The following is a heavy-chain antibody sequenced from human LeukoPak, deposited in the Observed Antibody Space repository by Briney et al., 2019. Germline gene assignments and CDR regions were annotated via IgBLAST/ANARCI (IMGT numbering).Heavy chain of an antibody. CDR2: IYYSGST. D-gene: IGHD2-15*01. V-gene: IGHV4-31*03. CDR3: ARDAGYGARILQTNWFDP. Sequence: SSQTLPLTCTVSGGSISSGGYSWSWIRQHPGKGLEWIGYIYYSGSTYYNPSLKSRVTISVDTSKNQFSLKLSSVTAADTAVYYCARDAGYGARILQTNWFDPWGQGTLVTVSS. J-gene: IGHJ5*02. CDR1: GGSISSGGYS.